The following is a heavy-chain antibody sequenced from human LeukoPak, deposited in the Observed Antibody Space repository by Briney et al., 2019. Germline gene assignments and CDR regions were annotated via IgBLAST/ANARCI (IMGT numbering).Heavy chain of an antibody. CDR3: ARDSRGSGGFPIGLIDY. Sequence: SVKVSCKASGGTFSSYAISWVRQAPGQGLEWMGRIIPILGIANYAQKFQGRVTITADKSTSTAYMELSSLRSEDTAVYYCARDSRGSGGFPIGLIDYWGQGTLVTVSS. D-gene: IGHD3-10*01. CDR1: GGTFSSYA. V-gene: IGHV1-69*04. CDR2: IIPILGIA. J-gene: IGHJ4*02.